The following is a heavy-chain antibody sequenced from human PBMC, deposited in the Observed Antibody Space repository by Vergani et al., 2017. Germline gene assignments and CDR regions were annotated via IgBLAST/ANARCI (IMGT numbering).Heavy chain of an antibody. D-gene: IGHD2-8*02. Sequence: QVQLQQWGAGVVKPSGTLSLTCAVFGESFRSFYWSWIRKPPGKGLEWIGEINNDGNTNYNPSLESRVTVARDTAKNQFSLNLMSVTAADTAMYYCAVRPRVILVGGEIVTKKTFDYSRQGSLVTVSS. CDR1: GESFRSFY. J-gene: IGHJ4*02. V-gene: IGHV4-34*02. CDR2: INNDGNT. CDR3: AVRPRVILVGGEIVTKKTFDY.